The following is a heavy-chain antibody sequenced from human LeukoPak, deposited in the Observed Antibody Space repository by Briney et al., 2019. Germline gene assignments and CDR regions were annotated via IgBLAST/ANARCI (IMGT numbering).Heavy chain of an antibody. CDR2: INPNSGGT. CDR3: ATAPVVPAAIPARGAFDI. Sequence: ASVKVSCKASGYTFTGYYMHWVRQAPGQGLEWMGWINPNSGGTNYAQKFQGRVTMTRDTSISTAYMDLSRLRSDDTAVYYCATAPVVPAAIPARGAFDIWGQGTMVTVSS. CDR1: GYTFTGYY. J-gene: IGHJ3*02. V-gene: IGHV1-2*02. D-gene: IGHD2-2*02.